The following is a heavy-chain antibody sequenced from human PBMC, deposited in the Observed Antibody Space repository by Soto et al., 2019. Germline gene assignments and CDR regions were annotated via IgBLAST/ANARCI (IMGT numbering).Heavy chain of an antibody. CDR2: ISFDGTNN. D-gene: IGHD5-12*01. CDR3: ARDSARSIVSTTSPFFDY. Sequence: PGESLRLSCAASGCTFSNYAIHWVRQAPGKGLEWVAVISFDGTNNYYADSVKGRFTISRDNSKNTLYLQMNSLRTEDTAVYYSARDSARSIVSTTSPFFDYWGQGTLVTVSS. CDR1: GCTFSNYA. J-gene: IGHJ4*02. V-gene: IGHV3-30-3*01.